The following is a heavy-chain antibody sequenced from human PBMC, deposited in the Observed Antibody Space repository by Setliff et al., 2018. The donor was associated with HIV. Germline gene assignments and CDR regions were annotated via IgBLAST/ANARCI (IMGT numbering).Heavy chain of an antibody. V-gene: IGHV1-46*02. CDR2: SNYDGSLT. CDR3: ARAPGGILDL. J-gene: IGHJ5*02. Sequence: GASVKVSCKAFGYIFDDYYIHWVRQAPGKGPEWMGVSNYDGSLTTYAQRVQGRVSMTWESSTATAYLEVSHLTSDDTARYFCARAPGGILDLWGQGALVTVSS. CDR1: GYIFDDYY. D-gene: IGHD1-26*01.